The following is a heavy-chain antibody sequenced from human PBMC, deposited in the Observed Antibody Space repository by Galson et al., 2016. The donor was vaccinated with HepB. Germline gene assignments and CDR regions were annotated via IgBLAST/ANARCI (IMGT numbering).Heavy chain of an antibody. J-gene: IGHJ4*02. CDR3: VTGRYYGGFDY. Sequence: SLRLSCAASGFTLSNYAVKWVRQAPGKGLEWVSDIRGSGGTTYYADSVKGRFTISRENAKNSLYLQMNSLRAGDTAVYYCVTGRYYGGFDYWGQGTLVTVSS. V-gene: IGHV3-23*01. CDR2: IRGSGGTT. D-gene: IGHD1-26*01. CDR1: GFTLSNYA.